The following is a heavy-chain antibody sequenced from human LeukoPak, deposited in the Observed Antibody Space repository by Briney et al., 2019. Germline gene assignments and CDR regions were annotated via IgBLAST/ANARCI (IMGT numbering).Heavy chain of an antibody. Sequence: PGGSLRLSCAVSGFTFSSYGMHWVRQAPGKGLEWVAFIRYDGSNKYYADSVKGRFTISRDNSKNTLYLQMNSLRAEDTAVYYCAKAHRKILLTSYWYFDLWGRGTLVTVSS. CDR2: IRYDGSNK. D-gene: IGHD3-9*01. V-gene: IGHV3-30*02. CDR1: GFTFSSYG. J-gene: IGHJ2*01. CDR3: AKAHRKILLTSYWYFDL.